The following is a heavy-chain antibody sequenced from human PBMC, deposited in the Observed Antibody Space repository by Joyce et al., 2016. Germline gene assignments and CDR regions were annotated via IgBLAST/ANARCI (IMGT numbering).Heavy chain of an antibody. V-gene: IGHV3-23*01. Sequence: EVQLLESGGGLVQPGGSLRLSCAASGFTFSSDALAWVRQVPGGGLECVSVISGIYGRTHYIDSVKGRFTISRDNSKNILYLQMSNLRAEDTALYYCTNGDYWGQGSLVTVSS. CDR2: ISGIYGRT. CDR1: GFTFSSDA. CDR3: TNGDY. J-gene: IGHJ4*02.